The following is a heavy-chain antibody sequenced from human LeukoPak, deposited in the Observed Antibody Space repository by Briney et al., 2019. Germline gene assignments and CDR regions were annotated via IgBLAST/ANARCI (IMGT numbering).Heavy chain of an antibody. V-gene: IGHV4-30-4*08. Sequence: SETLSPTCTVSGGSISSGDYYWSWIRQPPRKGLEWIGYIYYSGSTYYNPSLKSRVTISVDTSKNQFSPKLSSVTAADTAVYYCARAGDYGVDYWGQGTLVTVSS. D-gene: IGHD4-17*01. CDR3: ARAGDYGVDY. J-gene: IGHJ4*02. CDR2: IYYSGST. CDR1: GGSISSGDYY.